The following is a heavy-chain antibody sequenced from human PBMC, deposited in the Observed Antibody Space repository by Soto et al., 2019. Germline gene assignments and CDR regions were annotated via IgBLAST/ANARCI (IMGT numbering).Heavy chain of an antibody. CDR2: IYHGGSS. V-gene: IGHV4-4*02. Sequence: QVQLQESGPGLVKPSWTLSLTCAVSGGSISSSKWWSWVRQPPGKGLEWIGQIYHGGSSDYNPSLKSRVTLSVDKSTNQFSLKLSSVTAADTAVYYCARDRDSNDKGGMDVWGQGNTVTVSS. D-gene: IGHD3-22*01. J-gene: IGHJ6*02. CDR1: GGSISSSKW. CDR3: ARDRDSNDKGGMDV.